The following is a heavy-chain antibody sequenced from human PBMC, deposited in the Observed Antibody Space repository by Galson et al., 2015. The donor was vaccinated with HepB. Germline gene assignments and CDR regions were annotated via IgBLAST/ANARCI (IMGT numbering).Heavy chain of an antibody. CDR1: GFTLSSRFNLNIYA. D-gene: IGHD6-19*01. CDR2: IWSYGSKK. Sequence: SLRLSCAASGFTLSSRFNLNIYAMHWARQAPGKGLEWVAVIWSYGSKKYYADSVKGRVIISRDNSKNTLYLQMNGLRAEYTAIYYCATGFKLAGAAWGQGTLVTVSS. V-gene: IGHV3-33*01. J-gene: IGHJ5*02. CDR3: ATGFKLAGAA.